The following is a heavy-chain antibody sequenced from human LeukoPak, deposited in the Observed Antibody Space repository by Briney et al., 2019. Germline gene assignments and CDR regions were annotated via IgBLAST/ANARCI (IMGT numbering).Heavy chain of an antibody. Sequence: GGSLGLSCAASGFTFDDYAMHWVRHAPGKGLEWVSGISWNSGSIGYADSVKGRFTISRDNAKNSLYLQMNSLRAEDTALYYCAKDIHKASTAFDIWGQGTMVTVSS. J-gene: IGHJ3*02. V-gene: IGHV3-9*01. CDR2: ISWNSGSI. CDR1: GFTFDDYA. CDR3: AKDIHKASTAFDI.